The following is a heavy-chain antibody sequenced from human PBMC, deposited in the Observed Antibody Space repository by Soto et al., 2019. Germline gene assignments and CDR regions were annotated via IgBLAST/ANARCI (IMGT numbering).Heavy chain of an antibody. D-gene: IGHD6-6*01. V-gene: IGHV3-30*18. CDR3: AKGSSSVYYYYYGIDV. Sequence: GGSLRLSCVASGFTFSGYGMHWVRQAPGEGLEWVAVMSNDGSNKYYADSVKGRFTISRDNSKNMLYLQMNSLRTEDTAVYYCAKGSSSVYYYYYGIDVWGQGTTVTVSS. CDR1: GFTFSGYG. J-gene: IGHJ6*02. CDR2: MSNDGSNK.